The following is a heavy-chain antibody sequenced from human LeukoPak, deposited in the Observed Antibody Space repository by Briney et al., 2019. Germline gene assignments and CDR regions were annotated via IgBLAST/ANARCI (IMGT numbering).Heavy chain of an antibody. CDR2: IYSGGST. J-gene: IGHJ5*02. CDR1: GFTVSSDY. Sequence: GGSLRLSCAASGFTVSSDYTSWVRQAPGKGLEWISVIYSGGSTYYADSVKGRFTISRDKSKNTVYLQMNSLRFEDTAMYYCARNWFDPWGQGTLVTVSS. V-gene: IGHV3-53*05. CDR3: ARNWFDP.